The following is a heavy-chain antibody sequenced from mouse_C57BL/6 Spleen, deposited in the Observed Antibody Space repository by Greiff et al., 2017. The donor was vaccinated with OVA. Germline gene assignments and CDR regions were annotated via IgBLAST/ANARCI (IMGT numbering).Heavy chain of an antibody. Sequence: EVKLMESGAELVRPGASVKLSCTASGFNIKDDYMHWVKQRPEQGLEWIGWIDPENGDTEYASKFQGKATITADTSSNTAYLQLSSLTSEDTAVYYCTTGYYGSSYGYAMDYWGQGTSVTVSS. CDR3: TTGYYGSSYGYAMDY. V-gene: IGHV14-4*01. CDR1: GFNIKDDY. D-gene: IGHD1-1*01. J-gene: IGHJ4*01. CDR2: IDPENGDT.